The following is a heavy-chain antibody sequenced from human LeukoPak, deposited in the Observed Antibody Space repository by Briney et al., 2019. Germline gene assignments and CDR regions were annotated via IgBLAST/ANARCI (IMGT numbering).Heavy chain of an antibody. J-gene: IGHJ5*02. CDR3: ARSYGSGPARFDP. D-gene: IGHD3-10*01. CDR2: IIPIFGTA. Sequence: SVKVSCKASGGTFSSYAISWVRQAPGQGLEWMGGIIPIFGTANYAQKFQGGVTITADESTSTAYMELSSLRSEDTAVYYCARSYGSGPARFDPWGQGTLVTVSS. V-gene: IGHV1-69*13. CDR1: GGTFSSYA.